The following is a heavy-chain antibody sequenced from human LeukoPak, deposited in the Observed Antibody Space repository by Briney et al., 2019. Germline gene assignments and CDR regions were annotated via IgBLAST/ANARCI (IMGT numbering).Heavy chain of an antibody. Sequence: GASVKVSCKASGGTFSSYAISWVRQAPGQGLEWMGGIIPIFGTANYAQKFQGRVTITADESTSTAYMELSSLRSEDTAVYYCARYISSLAAAFDIWGQGTMVTVSS. D-gene: IGHD2-15*01. CDR2: IIPIFGTA. J-gene: IGHJ3*02. CDR1: GGTFSSYA. CDR3: ARYISSLAAAFDI. V-gene: IGHV1-69*13.